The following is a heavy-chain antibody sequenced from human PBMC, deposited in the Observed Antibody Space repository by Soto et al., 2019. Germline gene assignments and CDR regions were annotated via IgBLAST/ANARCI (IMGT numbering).Heavy chain of an antibody. CDR2: IIPIFGTA. V-gene: IGHV1-69*01. J-gene: IGHJ4*02. Sequence: QVQLVQSGAEVKKPGSSVKVSCKASGGTFSSYAISWVRQAPGQGLEWMGGIIPIFGTANYAQKFQGRVTITADESTSTAYMGLSSLRSEDTDVYYCARRLRCGGDCYWEYYFDYWGQGTLVTVSS. D-gene: IGHD2-21*02. CDR3: ARRLRCGGDCYWEYYFDY. CDR1: GGTFSSYA.